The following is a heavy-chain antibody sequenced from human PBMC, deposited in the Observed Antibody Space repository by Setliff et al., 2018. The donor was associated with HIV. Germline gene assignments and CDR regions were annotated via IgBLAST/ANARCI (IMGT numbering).Heavy chain of an antibody. D-gene: IGHD3-10*01. CDR1: GYTFTTYW. Sequence: GESLTISCKASGYTFTTYWIGWVRQMAGKGLEWMGIIHPGDSYTTYSPSFQGQVTISADKSITTAYLQWASLQASDTAIYYCATLYGSVPYWGQGTLVTVSS. V-gene: IGHV5-51*01. J-gene: IGHJ4*02. CDR2: IHPGDSYT. CDR3: ATLYGSVPY.